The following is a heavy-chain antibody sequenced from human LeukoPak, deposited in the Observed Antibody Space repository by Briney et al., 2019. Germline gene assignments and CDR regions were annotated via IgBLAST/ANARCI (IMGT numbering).Heavy chain of an antibody. CDR2: IHYSGST. CDR3: ARTTEGYCRGRSCYSYYYYMDV. CDR1: GGSISSYY. D-gene: IGHD2-15*01. V-gene: IGHV4-59*01. Sequence: SETLSLTRTVSGGSISSYYWSWIRQPPGKGLEWIGYIHYSGSTHYNPSLKSRVTISVDTSKNQFSLKLSSVTAADTAVYYCARTTEGYCRGRSCYSYYYYMDVWGKGTTVTVSS. J-gene: IGHJ6*03.